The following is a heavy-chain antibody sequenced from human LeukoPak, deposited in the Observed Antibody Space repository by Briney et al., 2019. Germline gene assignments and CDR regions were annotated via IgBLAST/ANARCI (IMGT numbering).Heavy chain of an antibody. J-gene: IGHJ4*02. CDR3: ARGTDACYYDSSDIDY. CDR1: GYTFTSYY. D-gene: IGHD3-22*01. Sequence: ASLKVSCKASGYTFTSYYMHWVRQAPGPGLEWMGIINPSGGSTSYAQKFQGRVTMTRDTSTSTVYMELSSLRSEDTAVYYCARGTDACYYDSSDIDYWGQGTLVTVSS. V-gene: IGHV1-46*01. CDR2: INPSGGST.